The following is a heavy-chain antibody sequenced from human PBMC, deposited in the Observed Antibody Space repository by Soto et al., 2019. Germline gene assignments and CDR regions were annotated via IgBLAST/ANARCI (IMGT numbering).Heavy chain of an antibody. Sequence: EVQLVESEGGLVQPGGSLRLSCAASGFTFDDYAMHWVRQAPGKGLEWVSGINWNSDTIGYADSVKGRFTVSRDNAKGSLLLQMSSLRAEDTAVYFCAMSNSNDLYYHFESWGQGTPVTVSS. D-gene: IGHD3-22*01. CDR2: INWNSDTI. V-gene: IGHV3-9*01. CDR3: AMSNSNDLYYHFES. J-gene: IGHJ4*02. CDR1: GFTFDDYA.